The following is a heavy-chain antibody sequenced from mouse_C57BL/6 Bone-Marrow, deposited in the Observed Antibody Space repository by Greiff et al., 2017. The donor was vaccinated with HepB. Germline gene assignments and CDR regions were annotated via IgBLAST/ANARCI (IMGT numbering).Heavy chain of an antibody. D-gene: IGHD1-1*01. J-gene: IGHJ4*01. CDR2: IRSKSNNYAT. CDR3: VRHEVLRYYYAMDY. Sequence: EVQLVESGGGLVQPKGSLKLSCAASGFSFNTYAMNWVRQAPGKGLEWVARIRSKSNNYATYYADSVKDRFTISRDDSESMLYLQMNNLKTEDTAMYYCVRHEVLRYYYAMDYWGQGTSVTVSS. V-gene: IGHV10-1*01. CDR1: GFSFNTYA.